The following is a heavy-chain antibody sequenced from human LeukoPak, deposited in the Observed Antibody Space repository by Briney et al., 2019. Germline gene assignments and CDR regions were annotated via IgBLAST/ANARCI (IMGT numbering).Heavy chain of an antibody. CDR3: AKDGARSGYYYVGTYYFDY. V-gene: IGHV3-23*01. CDR1: GFTFSSYA. J-gene: IGHJ4*02. D-gene: IGHD3-22*01. Sequence: GGSLRLSCAASGFTFSSYAMSWVRQAPGKGLEWVSAISGSGGSTYYADSVEGRFTISRDNSKNTLYLQMNSLRAEDTAVYYCAKDGARSGYYYVGTYYFDYWGQGTLVTVSS. CDR2: ISGSGGST.